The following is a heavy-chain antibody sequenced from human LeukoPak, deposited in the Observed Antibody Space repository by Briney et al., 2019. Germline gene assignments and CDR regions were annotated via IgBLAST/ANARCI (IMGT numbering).Heavy chain of an antibody. CDR2: IYYSGST. D-gene: IGHD6-13*01. Sequence: SETLSLTCTVSGGSISSYYWSWIRQPPGKGLEWIGYIYYSGSTNYNPSLKSRVTISVHTSKNQFSLRLNSVTAADTAVYYCARALYSSSGVYCYYMDVWGKGTTVTVSS. CDR3: ARALYSSSGVYCYYMDV. V-gene: IGHV4-59*01. J-gene: IGHJ6*03. CDR1: GGSISSYY.